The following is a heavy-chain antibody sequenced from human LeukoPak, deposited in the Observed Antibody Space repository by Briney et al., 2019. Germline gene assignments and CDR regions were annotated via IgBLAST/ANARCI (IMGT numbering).Heavy chain of an antibody. CDR2: IGGSGSDT. D-gene: IGHD3-3*01. Sequence: PGGSLRLSCAASGFSFDNYAMSWVRQTPGKGLEWVSAIGGSGSDTSYTDSVKGRFTISRDSSKSTLYLQMNSLRAEDTAVYHCAKTLRDLEWLTGELDVWGQGTAVTVSS. CDR3: AKTLRDLEWLTGELDV. J-gene: IGHJ6*02. CDR1: GFSFDNYA. V-gene: IGHV3-23*01.